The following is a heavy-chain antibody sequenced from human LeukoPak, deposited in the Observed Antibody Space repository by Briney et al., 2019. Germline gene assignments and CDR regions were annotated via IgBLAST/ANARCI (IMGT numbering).Heavy chain of an antibody. CDR2: INDNGDGT. CDR3: AKDRPTWPIDY. CDR1: GFTFSSYA. Sequence: PGGSLRLSCAASGFTFSSYAMSWVRQAPGKGLKWVSTINDNGDGTYYADSVEGRFTISRDNSYNTVSLQMNSLRDEDTGVYYCAKDRPTWPIDYWGQGTLVTVSS. D-gene: IGHD5-12*01. V-gene: IGHV3-23*01. J-gene: IGHJ4*02.